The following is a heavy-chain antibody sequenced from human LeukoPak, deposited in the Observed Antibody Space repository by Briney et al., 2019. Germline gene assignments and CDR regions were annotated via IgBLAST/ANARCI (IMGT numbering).Heavy chain of an antibody. J-gene: IGHJ6*02. CDR2: INHNGNVN. D-gene: IGHD3-16*01. Sequence: GGSLRLSCAASEFTFSSYSMNWARQAPGKGLEWVASINHNGNVNYYVDSVKGRFTISRDNAKNSLYLQMSNLRAEDTAVYFCARGGGLDVWGQGATVTVSS. CDR1: EFTFSSYS. CDR3: ARGGGLDV. V-gene: IGHV3-7*03.